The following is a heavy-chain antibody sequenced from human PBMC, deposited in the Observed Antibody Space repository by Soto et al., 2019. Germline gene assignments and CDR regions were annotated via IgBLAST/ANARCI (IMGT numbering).Heavy chain of an antibody. CDR2: SYPGDSDT. J-gene: IGHJ6*02. V-gene: IGHV5-51*01. D-gene: IGHD2-2*01. CDR1: GYSFTSYW. Sequence: GESLKISCKGSGYSFTSYWIGWVRQMPGKGLEWMGISYPGDSDTRYSPSFQGQVTISADKSISTAYLQWSSLKASDTAMYYCARSYCSSTSCFPGYYYYGMDVWGQGTTVTVSS. CDR3: ARSYCSSTSCFPGYYYYGMDV.